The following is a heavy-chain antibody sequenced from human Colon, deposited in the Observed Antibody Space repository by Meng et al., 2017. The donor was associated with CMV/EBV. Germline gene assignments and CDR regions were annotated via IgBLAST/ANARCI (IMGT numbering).Heavy chain of an antibody. CDR1: GFNFRSYS. D-gene: IGHD2-15*01. J-gene: IGHJ6*02. CDR3: ARDLGDIVYNYYGMDV. CDR2: ITSSSSYI. Sequence: GESLKISCAASGFNFRSYSLNWVRQAPGKGLEWVSSITSSSSYIFYAASVKGRFTISRDNAKNSIYLQMNSLRAEDTAVYYCARDLGDIVYNYYGMDVWGQGTTVTVSS. V-gene: IGHV3-21*06.